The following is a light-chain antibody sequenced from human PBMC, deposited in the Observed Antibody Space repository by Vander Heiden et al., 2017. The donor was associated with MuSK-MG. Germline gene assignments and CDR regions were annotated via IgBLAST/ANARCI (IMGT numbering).Light chain of an antibody. V-gene: IGLV7-46*01. CDR2: DTS. CDR3: LLSYSGAVV. Sequence: QAVVPQQPSLTLSPGGTVTPTRAPSPRAVTSGHYPYWCQQKPGQAPRTLIYDTSNKHSWNPARFSGSLLGGKAALTLSGAQPEDEAEYYCLLSYSGAVVFGGGTKLTVL. J-gene: IGLJ2*01. CDR1: PRAVTSGHY.